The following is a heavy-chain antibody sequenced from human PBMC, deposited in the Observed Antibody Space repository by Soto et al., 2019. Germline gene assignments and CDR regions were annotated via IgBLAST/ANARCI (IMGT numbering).Heavy chain of an antibody. D-gene: IGHD2-8*01. CDR1: GFTFSSYS. Sequence: PGGSLRLSCAASGFTFSSYSMNWVRQAPGKGLEWVSSISSSSSYIYYADSVKGRFTISRDNAKNSLYLQMNSLRVEDTAVYYCASNPCTNGVCHAGWLDPWGQGTLVTVSS. CDR3: ASNPCTNGVCHAGWLDP. V-gene: IGHV3-21*01. CDR2: ISSSSSYI. J-gene: IGHJ5*02.